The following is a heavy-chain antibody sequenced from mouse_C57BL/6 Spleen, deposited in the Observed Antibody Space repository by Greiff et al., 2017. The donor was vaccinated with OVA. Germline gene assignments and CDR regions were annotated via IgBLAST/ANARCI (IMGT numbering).Heavy chain of an antibody. J-gene: IGHJ4*01. CDR1: GYTFTSYW. Sequence: QVQLQQPGAELVMPGASVKLSCKASGYTFTSYWMHWVKRRPGQGLEWIGEIDPSDSYTKYNQKFKGKSTLTVDKSSSTAYMQLSSLTSEDSAVYYCARGYDDDDAMDYWGQGTSVTVSS. CDR3: ARGYDDDDAMDY. CDR2: IDPSDSYT. D-gene: IGHD2-4*01. V-gene: IGHV1-69*01.